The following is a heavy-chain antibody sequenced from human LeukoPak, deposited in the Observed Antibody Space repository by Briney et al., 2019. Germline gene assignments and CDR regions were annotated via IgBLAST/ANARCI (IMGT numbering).Heavy chain of an antibody. D-gene: IGHD3-22*01. CDR1: GFTLSSYA. J-gene: IGHJ5*02. V-gene: IGHV3-23*01. CDR3: AKGSSGYFADL. Sequence: HPGGSLRLSCAASGFTLSSYAMSWVRQAPGRGLEWVSTISGSGSSTYYADSVKGRFTISRDNSKNTLFLQMNSLRAEDTALYYCAKGSSGYFADLWGQGTLVTVSS. CDR2: ISGSGSST.